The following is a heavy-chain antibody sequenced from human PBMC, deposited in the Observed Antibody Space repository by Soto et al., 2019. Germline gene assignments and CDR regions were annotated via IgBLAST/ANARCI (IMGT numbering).Heavy chain of an antibody. D-gene: IGHD2-21*02. J-gene: IGHJ5*02. CDR2: IYSNDEK. V-gene: IGHV2-26*01. Sequence: SGPTLVNPTETLTLTCTVSGFSLRNAGMGVSWIRQPPGKALEWLAHIYSNDEKSYSTSLKTRLTISKDTSKSQVVLTMTNMDPVDTATYYWARSVSLPVSVDNWFEPWGQGTPVTVSS. CDR1: GFSLRNAGMG. CDR3: ARSVSLPVSVDNWFEP.